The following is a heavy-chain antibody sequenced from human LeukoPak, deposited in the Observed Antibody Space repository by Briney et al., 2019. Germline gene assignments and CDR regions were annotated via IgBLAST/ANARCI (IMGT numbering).Heavy chain of an antibody. CDR3: ARSTTEPQPGDY. Sequence: ASVKVSCKASGYTFTSYGISWVRQAPGQGLEWMGWISAYNGNTNYAQKLQGRVTMTTDTSTSTAYMELRSLRSEDTAVYYCARSTTEPQPGDYWGQGTLVTVSS. CDR2: ISAYNGNT. CDR1: GYTFTSYG. D-gene: IGHD4-17*01. V-gene: IGHV1-18*01. J-gene: IGHJ4*02.